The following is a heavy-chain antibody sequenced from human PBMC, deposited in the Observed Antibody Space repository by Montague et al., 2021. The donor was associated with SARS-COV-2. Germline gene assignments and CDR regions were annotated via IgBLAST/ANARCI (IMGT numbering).Heavy chain of an antibody. CDR1: GGSITGYY. D-gene: IGHD4-23*01. CDR2: IYDGGAV. V-gene: IGHV4-59*01. CDR3: VRDHPYGGPRGAYDI. J-gene: IGHJ3*02. Sequence: SETLSLTCTVSGGSITGYYWSWLRRSPGKGLEWIAYIYDGGAVNHNPSLGSRVTISTDTSKNQLSLKVNSVTAADTAVYYCVRDHPYGGPRGAYDIWGQGKVVTVSS.